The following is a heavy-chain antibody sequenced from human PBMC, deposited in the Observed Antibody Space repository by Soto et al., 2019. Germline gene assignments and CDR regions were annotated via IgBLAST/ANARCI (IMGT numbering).Heavy chain of an antibody. CDR2: ISGSGGST. CDR1: GFTFSSYA. J-gene: IGHJ6*03. D-gene: IGHD1-20*01. Sequence: GGSLRLSCAASGFTFSSYAMSWVRQAPGKGLEWVSAISGSGGSTYYADSVKGRFTISRDNSKNTLYLQMNSLRAEDTAVYYCAKDVTVYYYYYMDVWGKGTTVTVSS. V-gene: IGHV3-23*01. CDR3: AKDVTVYYYYYMDV.